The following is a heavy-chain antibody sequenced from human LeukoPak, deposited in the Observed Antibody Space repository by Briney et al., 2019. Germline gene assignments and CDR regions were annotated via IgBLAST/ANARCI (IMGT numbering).Heavy chain of an antibody. CDR1: GFTFSSYW. Sequence: PGGSLRLSCAASGFTFSSYWMSWVRQAPGKGLEWVANIKQDGSEKYYVDSVKGRFTISRDNAKNSLYLQMNSLRAEDTAVYYCARDGGSGEGNWNDVYYFDYWGQGTLVTVSS. CDR2: IKQDGSEK. CDR3: ARDGGSGEGNWNDVYYFDY. J-gene: IGHJ4*02. D-gene: IGHD1-1*01. V-gene: IGHV3-7*01.